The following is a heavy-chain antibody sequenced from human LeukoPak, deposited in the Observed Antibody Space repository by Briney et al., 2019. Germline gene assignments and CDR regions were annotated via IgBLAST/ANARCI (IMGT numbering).Heavy chain of an antibody. D-gene: IGHD4-17*01. V-gene: IGHV3-21*01. J-gene: IGHJ4*02. Sequence: GGSLRLSCAASGFTFSSYAMNWVRQAPGKGLEWVSSISSSSSYIYYADSVKGRFTISRDNAKNSLYLQMNSLRAEDTAVYYCARDNGDGGFDYWGQGTLVTVSS. CDR2: ISSSSSYI. CDR1: GFTFSSYA. CDR3: ARDNGDGGFDY.